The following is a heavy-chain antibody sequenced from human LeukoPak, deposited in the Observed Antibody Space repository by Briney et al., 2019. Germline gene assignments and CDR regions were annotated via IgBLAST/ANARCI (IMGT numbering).Heavy chain of an antibody. D-gene: IGHD3-3*01. Sequence: GGSLRLSCAASGFTPSRYAMSWVRQATGKELEWVSAISGSGGSTYYADSVKGWFTITRDNAKNTLYLQMNSLRAEDTAVYYCANDFWSGYYRIDYWGQGTLVTVSS. CDR3: ANDFWSGYYRIDY. V-gene: IGHV3-23*01. CDR1: GFTPSRYA. CDR2: ISGSGGST. J-gene: IGHJ4*02.